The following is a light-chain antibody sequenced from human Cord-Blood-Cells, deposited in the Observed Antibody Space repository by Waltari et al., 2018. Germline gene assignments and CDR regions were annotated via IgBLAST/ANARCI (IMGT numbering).Light chain of an antibody. CDR3: SSYTSSSTLV. V-gene: IGLV2-14*01. Sequence: SALTQPASVSGSPGQSITISCTGTSSDVGGYNYVSWYQQHPGTAPKLVIYDVSNRPSGVSIRFSGFNSGNTASLTISGLQAEDEADYYCSSYTSSSTLVFGTGTKVPVL. CDR2: DVS. CDR1: SSDVGGYNY. J-gene: IGLJ1*01.